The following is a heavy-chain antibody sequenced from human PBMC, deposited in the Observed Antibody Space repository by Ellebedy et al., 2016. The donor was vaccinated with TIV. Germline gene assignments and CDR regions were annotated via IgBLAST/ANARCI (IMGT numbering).Heavy chain of an antibody. CDR2: INPNSGGT. V-gene: IGHV1-2*04. J-gene: IGHJ6*02. CDR3: ARGIVLMVYAILVNYYGMDV. CDR1: GYTFPGYY. D-gene: IGHD2-8*01. Sequence: AASVTVSCKASGYTFPGYYMHWVRQASGQGLEWMGWINPNSGGTNYAQKFQGWVTMTRDTSISTAYMELSRLRSDETAVYYCARGIVLMVYAILVNYYGMDVWGQGTTVTVSS.